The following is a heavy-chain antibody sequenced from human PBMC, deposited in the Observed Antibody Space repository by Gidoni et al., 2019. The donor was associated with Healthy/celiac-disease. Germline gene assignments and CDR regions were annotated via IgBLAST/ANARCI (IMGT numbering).Heavy chain of an antibody. J-gene: IGHJ4*02. D-gene: IGHD6-13*01. CDR1: GFTFSSYG. CDR3: AKDVSSSWGFDY. CDR2: ISYDGSNK. V-gene: IGHV3-30*18. Sequence: QVQLVESGGGVVQPGRSLRLSCAAPGFTFSSYGMHWVRQAPGKGLEWVAVISYDGSNKYYADSVKGRFTISRDNSKNTLYLQMNSLRAEDTAVYYCAKDVSSSWGFDYWGQGTLVTVSS.